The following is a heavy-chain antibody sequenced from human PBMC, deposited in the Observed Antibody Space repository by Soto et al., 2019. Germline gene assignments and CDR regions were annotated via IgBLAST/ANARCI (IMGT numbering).Heavy chain of an antibody. Sequence: QVQLVQSGAEVKKPGSSVKVSCKASGGTFSSYAISWVRQAPGQGLEWMGGIIPIFGAANYAQKFQGRGTITADESTSTAYMELSSLRSEDTAVYYCARLPEYGDSIDFDYWGQGTLVTVSS. CDR2: IIPIFGAA. CDR3: ARLPEYGDSIDFDY. J-gene: IGHJ4*02. CDR1: GGTFSSYA. D-gene: IGHD4-17*01. V-gene: IGHV1-69*12.